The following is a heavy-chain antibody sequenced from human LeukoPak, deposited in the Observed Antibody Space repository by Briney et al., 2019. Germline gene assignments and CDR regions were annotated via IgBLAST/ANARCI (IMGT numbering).Heavy chain of an antibody. D-gene: IGHD3-3*01. J-gene: IGHJ6*03. CDR1: GGTFSGYY. CDR3: ASLTYDFWSGPSYYYYMDV. Sequence: PSETLSLTCAVYGGTFSGYYWGWIRQPPGKGLEWIGSIYYSGSTYYNPSLKSRVTISVDTSKNQFSLKLSSVTAADTAVYYCASLTYDFWSGPSYYYYMDVWGKGTTVTVSS. V-gene: IGHV4-39*01. CDR2: IYYSGST.